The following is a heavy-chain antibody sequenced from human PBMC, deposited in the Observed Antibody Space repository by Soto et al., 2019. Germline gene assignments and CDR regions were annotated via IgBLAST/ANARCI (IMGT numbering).Heavy chain of an antibody. J-gene: IGHJ3*02. V-gene: IGHV1-8*01. CDR1: GYTFTSYD. CDR2: MNPDSGNT. Sequence: QVQLVQSGAEVKKPGASVKVSCKPSGYTFTSYDINWVRQATGQGLEWMGWMNPDSGNTGYAQKFQGRVTMTRDTSISTAYMELGSLKSEDTAVYYCARAYPGGSDAFDIWGQGTMVTVSS. CDR3: ARAYPGGSDAFDI. D-gene: IGHD2-15*01.